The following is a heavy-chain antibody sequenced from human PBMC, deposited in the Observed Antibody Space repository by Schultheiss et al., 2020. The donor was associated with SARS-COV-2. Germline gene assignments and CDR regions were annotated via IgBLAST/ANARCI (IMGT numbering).Heavy chain of an antibody. D-gene: IGHD2-8*01. CDR2: ILSSGSYT. CDR1: GFTFSGNS. CDR3: ARVGRDCSHGVCYNAEYFQY. V-gene: IGHV3-11*06. J-gene: IGHJ1*01. Sequence: GESLKISCAASGFTFSGNSMTWVRQAPGKGLEWVSHILSSGSYTNYADSVKGRFTISRDNAKSSLFLQMNSLRAEDTAVYYCARVGRDCSHGVCYNAEYFQYWGQGTLVTVSS.